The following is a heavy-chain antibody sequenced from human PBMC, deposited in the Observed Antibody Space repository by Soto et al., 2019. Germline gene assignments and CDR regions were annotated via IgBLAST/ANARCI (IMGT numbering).Heavy chain of an antibody. CDR3: ARGYSNFGVVIRYYYYMDV. CDR1: GGSFSGYY. D-gene: IGHD3-3*01. V-gene: IGHV4-34*01. Sequence: SETLSLTCAVYGGSFSGYYWSWIRQPPGKGLEWIGEINHSGSTNYNPSLKSRVTISVDTSKNQFSLKLSSVTAADTAVYYCARGYSNFGVVIRYYYYMDVWGKGTTVTVSS. CDR2: INHSGST. J-gene: IGHJ6*03.